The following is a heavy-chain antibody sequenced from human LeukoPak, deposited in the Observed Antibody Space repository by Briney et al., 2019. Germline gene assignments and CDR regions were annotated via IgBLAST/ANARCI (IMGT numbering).Heavy chain of an antibody. Sequence: PSETLSLTCTVSGGSVSTYYWSWIRQPAGKGLEFIGRFFTSGTSGTTNYNPSLNSRVTMSLDTSKNQFSLKLSSVTAADTAVYYCARDLGGYSDGSYYYYMDVWGKGTTVTVSS. CDR2: FFTSGTSGTT. V-gene: IGHV4-4*07. J-gene: IGHJ6*03. CDR1: GGSVSTYY. D-gene: IGHD5-18*01. CDR3: ARDLGGYSDGSYYYYMDV.